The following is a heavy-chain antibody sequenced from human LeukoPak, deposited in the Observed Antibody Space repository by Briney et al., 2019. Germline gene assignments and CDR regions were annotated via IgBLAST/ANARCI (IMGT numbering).Heavy chain of an antibody. D-gene: IGHD3-10*01. CDR3: ARADYYGSGSYGGCVDY. Sequence: SETLSLTCTVSGYSISSGYYWGWIRQPPGKGLEWIGSIYHSGSTYYNPSLKSRVTISVDTSKNQFSLKLSSVTAPDTAVYYCARADYYGSGSYGGCVDYWGQGTLVTVSS. J-gene: IGHJ4*02. CDR2: IYHSGST. CDR1: GYSISSGYY. V-gene: IGHV4-38-2*02.